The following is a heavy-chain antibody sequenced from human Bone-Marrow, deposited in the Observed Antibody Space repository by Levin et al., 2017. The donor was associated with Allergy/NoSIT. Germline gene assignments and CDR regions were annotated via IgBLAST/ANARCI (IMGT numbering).Heavy chain of an antibody. CDR1: GYTFTGYY. CDR3: ASEGHSSWRNYFDY. V-gene: IGHV1-2*02. D-gene: IGHD6-13*01. Sequence: GESLKISCKASGYTFTGYYMHWVRQAPGQGLEWMGWINPNSGGTNYAQKFQGRVTMTRDTSISTAYMELSRLRSDDTAVYYCASEGHSSWRNYFDYWGQGTLVTVSS. J-gene: IGHJ4*02. CDR2: INPNSGGT.